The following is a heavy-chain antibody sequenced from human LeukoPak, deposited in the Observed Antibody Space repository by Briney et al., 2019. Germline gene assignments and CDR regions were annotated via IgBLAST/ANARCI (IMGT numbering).Heavy chain of an antibody. CDR2: ISAYNGNT. Sequence: ASVKVSCKASGYTFTSYGISWVRQAAGQGLEWMGWISAYNGNTNYAQKLQGRVTMTTDTSTSTAYLELRSLRSDDTAVYYCARVRIAVAGTSGQADYWGQGTLVTVSS. CDR3: ARVRIAVAGTSGQADY. V-gene: IGHV1-18*01. D-gene: IGHD6-19*01. CDR1: GYTFTSYG. J-gene: IGHJ4*02.